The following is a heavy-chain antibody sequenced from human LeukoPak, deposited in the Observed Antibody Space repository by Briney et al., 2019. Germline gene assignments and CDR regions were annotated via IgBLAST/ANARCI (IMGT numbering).Heavy chain of an antibody. CDR3: ATLRAVVAFDDFDI. Sequence: GGSLRLSCAASGFTFSRYWMHWVRQAPGKGLVWVSRISPDGSSAHYEDSVNGRFTISRDNAKNTLYLQVNSLRAEDMAVYYCATLRAVVAFDDFDIWGQGTMVTVSS. CDR2: ISPDGSSA. J-gene: IGHJ3*02. CDR1: GFTFSRYW. V-gene: IGHV3-74*01. D-gene: IGHD3-22*01.